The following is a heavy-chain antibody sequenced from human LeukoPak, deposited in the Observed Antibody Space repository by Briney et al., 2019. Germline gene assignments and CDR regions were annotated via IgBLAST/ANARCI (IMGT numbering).Heavy chain of an antibody. J-gene: IGHJ4*02. CDR3: ARVRYCGGDCYSCDY. CDR1: GFTFSSYS. D-gene: IGHD2-21*02. V-gene: IGHV3-21*01. Sequence: GSLRLSCAASGFTFSSYSMNCVRQAPGKGLEWVSSISSSSSYIYYADSVKGRFTISRDNAKNSLYLQMNSLRAEDTAVYYCARVRYCGGDCYSCDYWGQGTLVTVSS. CDR2: ISSSSSYI.